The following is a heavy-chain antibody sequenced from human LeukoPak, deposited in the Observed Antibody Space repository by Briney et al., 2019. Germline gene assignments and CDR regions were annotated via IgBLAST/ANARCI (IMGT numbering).Heavy chain of an antibody. D-gene: IGHD2-2*01. Sequence: GASVKVSCKASGYTFTSYGISWVRQAPGQGLEWMGWISAYNGNTNYAQKLQGRVTMTTDTSTSTAYMELRSLRSDDTAVYYCARDRYCSSTSCYLDAFDIWGQGTMVTVSS. V-gene: IGHV1-18*01. J-gene: IGHJ3*02. CDR3: ARDRYCSSTSCYLDAFDI. CDR2: ISAYNGNT. CDR1: GYTFTSYG.